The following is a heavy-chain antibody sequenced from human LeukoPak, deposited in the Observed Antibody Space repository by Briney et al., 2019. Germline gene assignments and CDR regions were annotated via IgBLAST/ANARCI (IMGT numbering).Heavy chain of an antibody. CDR2: VYFSGST. V-gene: IGHV4-39*01. D-gene: IGHD3-22*01. CDR3: ARAPYDSFDY. Sequence: PSETLSLTCTVSGDSIRTTRYWGWIRQPPGKGLEWIGAVYFSGSTYYNPSLKSRVIISVDTSKNQFSLKLTSVTAADTAVYYCARAPYDSFDYWGQGTLVTVSS. CDR1: GDSIRTTRY. J-gene: IGHJ4*02.